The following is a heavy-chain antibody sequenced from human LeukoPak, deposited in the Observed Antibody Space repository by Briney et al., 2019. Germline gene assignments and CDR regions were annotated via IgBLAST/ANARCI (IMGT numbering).Heavy chain of an antibody. Sequence: GGSLKLSCAASGFTFSTYAMNWVRQAPGKGLEWVSSISSSSSYIYYADSVKGRFTISRDNAKNSLYLQMNSLRAEDTAVYYXXXXNVVVIRSPFDYWGQGTLVTVSS. CDR3: XXXNVVVIRSPFDY. D-gene: IGHD3-22*01. J-gene: IGHJ4*02. V-gene: IGHV3-21*01. CDR2: ISSSSSYI. CDR1: GFTFSTYA.